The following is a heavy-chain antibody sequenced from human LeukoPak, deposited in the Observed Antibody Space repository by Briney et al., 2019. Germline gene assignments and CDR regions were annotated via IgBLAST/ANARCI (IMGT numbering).Heavy chain of an antibody. V-gene: IGHV3-7*05. CDR2: IKQDGSEK. CDR3: VRGYSGYVN. Sequence: GGSLRLSCAASGFAFSSYWMSWVRQAPGKGLEWVANIKQDGSEKYHVDSVKGRFTISRDNAKNSLYLQMNSLRAEDTAVYYCVRGYSGYVNWGQGTLVTVSS. D-gene: IGHD5-12*01. CDR1: GFAFSSYW. J-gene: IGHJ4*02.